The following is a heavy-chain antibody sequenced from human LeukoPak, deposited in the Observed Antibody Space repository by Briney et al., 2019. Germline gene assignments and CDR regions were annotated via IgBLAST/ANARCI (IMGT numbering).Heavy chain of an antibody. J-gene: IGHJ4*02. D-gene: IGHD2-15*01. CDR2: IYYSGIT. CDR3: ARLHCSGGTCYADY. Sequence: SETLSLSCTISGGSISSSDYYWGWIRQPPGKGLDWPGCIYYSGITYYKPSLKSRVTILVDTSRNQFFLKLSSVTAADTAIYYCARLHCSGGTCYADYWGQGSLVAVSS. V-gene: IGHV4-39*07. CDR1: GGSISSSDYY.